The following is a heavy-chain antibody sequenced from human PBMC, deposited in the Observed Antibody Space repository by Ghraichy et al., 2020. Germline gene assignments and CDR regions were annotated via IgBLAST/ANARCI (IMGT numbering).Heavy chain of an antibody. J-gene: IGHJ5*02. V-gene: IGHV4-34*01. Sequence: SETLSLTCAVYGGSFSGYYWSWIRQPPGKGLEWIGEINHSGSTNYNPSLKSRVTISVDTSKNQFSLKLSSVTAADTAVYYCARAGFVLRYFDWFPKGHNWFDPWGQGTLVTVSS. CDR1: GGSFSGYY. D-gene: IGHD3-9*01. CDR2: INHSGST. CDR3: ARAGFVLRYFDWFPKGHNWFDP.